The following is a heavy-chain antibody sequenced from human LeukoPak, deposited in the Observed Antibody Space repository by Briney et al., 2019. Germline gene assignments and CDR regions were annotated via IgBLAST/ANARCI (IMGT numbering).Heavy chain of an antibody. V-gene: IGHV6-1*01. CDR3: AGAGIAGSWDFDY. D-gene: IGHD2-15*01. CDR1: GDSVSSNRAV. J-gene: IGHJ4*02. Sequence: PSQTLSLTCLISGDSVSSNRAVWTWIRQSPSRGLEWLGRTYYRSKWYNEYAVSVKSRITINPDTSKNQFSLQLNSVTPEDTAVYYCAGAGIAGSWDFDYWGQGTLVTVSS. CDR2: TYYRSKWYN.